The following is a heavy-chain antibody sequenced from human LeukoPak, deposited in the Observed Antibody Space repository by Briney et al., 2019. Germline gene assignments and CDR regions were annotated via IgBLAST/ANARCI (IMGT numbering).Heavy chain of an antibody. Sequence: PPETLSLTCTVSGGSVSSGSYYWSWIRQPPGKGLEWIGYIYYSGSTNYNPSLKSRVTISVDTSKNQFSLKLSSVTAADTAVYYCARVSVGYYYDSSGYLDYWGQGTLVTVSS. V-gene: IGHV4-61*01. CDR3: ARVSVGYYYDSSGYLDY. D-gene: IGHD3-22*01. CDR1: GGSVSSGSYY. J-gene: IGHJ4*02. CDR2: IYYSGST.